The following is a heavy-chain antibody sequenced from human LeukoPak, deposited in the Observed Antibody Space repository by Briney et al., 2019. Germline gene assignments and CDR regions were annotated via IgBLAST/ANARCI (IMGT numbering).Heavy chain of an antibody. D-gene: IGHD2-2*01. CDR3: AKDRDIVVVPAAMGPYFDY. J-gene: IGHJ4*02. Sequence: PGGSLRLSCAASGFTFSSYAMSWVRQAPGKGLEWVSAISGSGGSTYYADSVKGRFTISRDNSKNTLYLQMNSLRAEDTAVYYCAKDRDIVVVPAAMGPYFDYWGQGTLVTVSS. V-gene: IGHV3-23*01. CDR1: GFTFSSYA. CDR2: ISGSGGST.